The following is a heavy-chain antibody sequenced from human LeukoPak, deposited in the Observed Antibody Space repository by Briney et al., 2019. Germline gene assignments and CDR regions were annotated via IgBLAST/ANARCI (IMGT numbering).Heavy chain of an antibody. CDR1: GGSISGYY. Sequence: SETLSLTCTVSGGSISGYYWSWIRQPAGKGLEWIGTVYTSGSTNYDPSLKSRVTISVDKSKNQFSLKLSSVTAADTAVYYCATLDYGGHYWGQGTLVTVSS. D-gene: IGHD4-17*01. V-gene: IGHV4-4*07. CDR3: ATLDYGGHY. CDR2: VYTSGST. J-gene: IGHJ4*02.